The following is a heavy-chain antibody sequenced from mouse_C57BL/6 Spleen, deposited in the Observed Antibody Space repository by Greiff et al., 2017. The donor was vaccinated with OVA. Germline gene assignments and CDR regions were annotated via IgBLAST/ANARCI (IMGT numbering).Heavy chain of an antibody. V-gene: IGHV1-64*01. CDR2: IHPNSGST. CDR3: ARELFDYGSSYFDY. CDR1: GYTFTSYW. Sequence: QVQLQQPGAELVKPGASVKLSCKASGYTFTSYWMHWVKQRPGQGLEWIGMIHPNSGSTNYNEKFKSKATLNVDKSSSTAYMQLSSLTSEDSAVYYCARELFDYGSSYFDYWGQGTTLTVSS. J-gene: IGHJ2*01. D-gene: IGHD1-1*01.